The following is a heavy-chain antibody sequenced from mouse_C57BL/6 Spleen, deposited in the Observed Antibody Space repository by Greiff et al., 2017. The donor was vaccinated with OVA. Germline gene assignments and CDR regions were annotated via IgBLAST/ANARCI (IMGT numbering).Heavy chain of an antibody. CDR3: ATPCYYGSSPYAMNY. CDR2: IYPGSGST. J-gene: IGHJ4*01. CDR1: GYTFTSYW. D-gene: IGHD1-1*01. Sequence: AQLQQPGAELVKPGASVKMSCKASGYTFTSYWITWVKQRPGQGLEWIADIYPGSGSTNYNEKFKSKATLTVDTSSSTAYMQLSSLTSEDSAVYYCATPCYYGSSPYAMNYWGQGTSVTVSS. V-gene: IGHV1-55*01.